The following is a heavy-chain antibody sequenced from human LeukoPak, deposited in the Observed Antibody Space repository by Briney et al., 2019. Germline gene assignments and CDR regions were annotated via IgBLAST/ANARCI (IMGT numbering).Heavy chain of an antibody. CDR3: AKDRGAARTDVFDI. V-gene: IGHV3-9*01. D-gene: IGHD6-6*01. CDR1: GFTFDDYA. Sequence: GGSLRLSCAASGFTFDDYAMHWVRQAPGKGLEWVSGISWNSGSIGYADSVKGRFTISRDNAKNSLYLQMNSLRAEDTALYYCAKDRGAARTDVFDIWGQGTMVTVSS. J-gene: IGHJ3*02. CDR2: ISWNSGSI.